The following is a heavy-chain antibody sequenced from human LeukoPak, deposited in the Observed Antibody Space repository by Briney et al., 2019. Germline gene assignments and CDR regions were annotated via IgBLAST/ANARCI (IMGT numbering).Heavy chain of an antibody. CDR2: ISYDGSNK. J-gene: IGHJ4*02. Sequence: GGSLRLSCAAPGFTFSPYGMHWVRQAPGKGPEWVAVISYDGSNKYYTDSVKGRFTISRDNSKNTLYLQMNSLRAEDTAVYYCAKASNGGSYYGVIIDYWGQGTLVTVSS. CDR1: GFTFSPYG. D-gene: IGHD1-26*01. CDR3: AKASNGGSYYGVIIDY. V-gene: IGHV3-30*18.